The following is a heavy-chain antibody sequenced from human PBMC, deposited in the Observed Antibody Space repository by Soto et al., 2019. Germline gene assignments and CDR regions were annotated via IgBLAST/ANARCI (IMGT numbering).Heavy chain of an antibody. V-gene: IGHV1-3*01. Sequence: QVQLVQSGAEVKKPGASGKVSCKASGYTFTSYVMYWVRQAPGQRLEWMGWINAGNANTKYSQNFQGRVTITRDTTASTAYMELSSLRSEDTAVYYCAREATTDYYYGMDVWGQGTTVTVSS. CDR1: GYTFTSYV. D-gene: IGHD1-7*01. CDR2: INAGNANT. J-gene: IGHJ6*02. CDR3: AREATTDYYYGMDV.